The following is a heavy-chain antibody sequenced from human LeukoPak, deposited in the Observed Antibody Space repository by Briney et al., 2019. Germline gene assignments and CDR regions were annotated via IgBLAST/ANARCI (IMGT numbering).Heavy chain of an antibody. Sequence: GASVKVSCRASGYTFTSYYMHWVRQAPGQGLEWMGIINPSGGSTSYAQKFQGRVTMTRDMSTSTVYMELSSLRSEDTAVYYCARDESDSSGHMAPQYYFDYWGQGTLVTVSS. CDR1: GYTFTSYY. J-gene: IGHJ4*02. CDR3: ARDESDSSGHMAPQYYFDY. D-gene: IGHD3-22*01. CDR2: INPSGGST. V-gene: IGHV1-46*01.